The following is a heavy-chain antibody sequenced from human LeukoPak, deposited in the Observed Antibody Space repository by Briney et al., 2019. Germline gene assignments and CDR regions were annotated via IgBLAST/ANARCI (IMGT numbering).Heavy chain of an antibody. CDR3: AKDIGGSYTTLYYYYMDV. D-gene: IGHD1-26*01. Sequence: PGGSLRLSCAASGFTFDDYGMSWVRQAPGKGLEWVAFIRYDGSNKYYADSVKGRFTISRDNSKNTLYLQMNSLRAEDTAVYYCAKDIGGSYTTLYYYYMDVWGKGTTVTVSS. CDR2: IRYDGSNK. CDR1: GFTFDDYG. J-gene: IGHJ6*03. V-gene: IGHV3-30*02.